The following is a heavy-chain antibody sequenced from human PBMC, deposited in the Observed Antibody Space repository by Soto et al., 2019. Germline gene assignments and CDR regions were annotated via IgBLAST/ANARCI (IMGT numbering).Heavy chain of an antibody. J-gene: IGHJ4*02. Sequence: EVQLVETGGGLIQPGGSLRLSCAASGFIVSSNYMTWVRQAPGKGLEWLSVIYSGGSTYYADSVKDRFTLSRDNSKNTLFLQLNSLKPEDTAVYYCATFPGSGHWGQGTLVTVSS. CDR3: ATFPGSGH. CDR1: GFIVSSNY. CDR2: IYSGGST. D-gene: IGHD1-1*01. V-gene: IGHV3-53*02.